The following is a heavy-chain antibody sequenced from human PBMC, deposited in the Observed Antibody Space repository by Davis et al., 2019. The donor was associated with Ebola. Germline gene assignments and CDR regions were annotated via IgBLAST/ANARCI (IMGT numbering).Heavy chain of an antibody. D-gene: IGHD3-3*01. V-gene: IGHV3-23*01. Sequence: GGSLRLSCAASGFSFSNYAMSWVRQAPGKGLEWVSAISGVGGSTYFADSVKGRFTISRDNSKKTLYLQMNSLRAEDTAVYYCAKSGLSFGVVKYHYGMDVWGKGTTVTVSS. CDR1: GFSFSNYA. CDR2: ISGVGGST. CDR3: AKSGLSFGVVKYHYGMDV. J-gene: IGHJ6*04.